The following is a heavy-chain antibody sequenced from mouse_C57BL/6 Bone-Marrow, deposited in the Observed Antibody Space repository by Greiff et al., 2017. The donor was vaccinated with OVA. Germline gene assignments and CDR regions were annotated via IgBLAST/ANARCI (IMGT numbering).Heavy chain of an antibody. J-gene: IGHJ3*01. CDR1: GFSLTSYG. Sequence: QVQLQQSGPGLVQPSQSLSITCTVSGFSLTSYGVHWVRQSPGKGLEWLGVIWSGGSTDYNAAFISRLSISKDNSKSQVFFKMNSLQADDTAIYYCARETPWAQGFAYWGQGTLVTVSA. D-gene: IGHD4-1*01. V-gene: IGHV2-2*01. CDR2: IWSGGST. CDR3: ARETPWAQGFAY.